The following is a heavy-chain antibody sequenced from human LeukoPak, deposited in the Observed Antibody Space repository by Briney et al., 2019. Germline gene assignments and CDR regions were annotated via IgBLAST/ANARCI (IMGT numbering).Heavy chain of an antibody. V-gene: IGHV1-8*01. CDR3: ARPGRWALTFDY. D-gene: IGHD1-26*01. Sequence: ASVKVSCKASGYTFASYDINWVRQATGQGLEWMGWMNPNSGNTGYAQKFQGRVTMTRNTSISTAYMELSSLRSEDTAVYYCARPGRWALTFDYWGQGTLVTVSS. CDR1: GYTFASYD. CDR2: MNPNSGNT. J-gene: IGHJ4*02.